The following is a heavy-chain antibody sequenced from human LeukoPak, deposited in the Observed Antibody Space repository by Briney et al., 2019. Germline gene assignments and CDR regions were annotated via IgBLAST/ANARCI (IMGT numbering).Heavy chain of an antibody. Sequence: GGSLRLSCAASGFTFRSYWMSWVRPATGKGLDWVANIKQDGSEKYYGDSVKGRFTISRDNAKNSLYLQMNSLRAEDTAVYYCARSLRSIYYYMDVWGKGTTVTISS. D-gene: IGHD2-2*01. CDR1: GFTFRSYW. CDR2: IKQDGSEK. J-gene: IGHJ6*03. CDR3: ARSLRSIYYYMDV. V-gene: IGHV3-7*01.